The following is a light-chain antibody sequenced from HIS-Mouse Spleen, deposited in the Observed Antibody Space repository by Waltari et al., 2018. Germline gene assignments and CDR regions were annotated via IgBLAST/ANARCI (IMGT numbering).Light chain of an antibody. V-gene: IGKV3-11*01. CDR2: DAA. J-gene: IGKJ5*01. CDR1: QSVSSY. Sequence: EIVLTQSPATLSLSPGERATLSCRASQSVSSYLAWYQQKPGQAPRLLIYDAANRATGIPARFSGSGSVTDFTLTISSLEPEDFAVYYCQQRSNFSFGQGTRLEIK. CDR3: QQRSNFS.